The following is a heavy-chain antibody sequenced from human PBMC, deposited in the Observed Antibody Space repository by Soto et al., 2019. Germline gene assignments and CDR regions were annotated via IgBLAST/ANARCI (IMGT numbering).Heavy chain of an antibody. J-gene: IGHJ4*02. Sequence: GGSLRLSCAASGFTFSSYSMNWVRQAPGKGLEWVSSISSSSSYIYYADSVKGRFTISRDNAKNSLYLQMNSLRAEDTAVYYCARDPTLWFGAGYWGQGTLVTVSS. CDR1: GFTFSSYS. CDR3: ARDPTLWFGAGY. CDR2: ISSSSSYI. D-gene: IGHD3-10*01. V-gene: IGHV3-21*01.